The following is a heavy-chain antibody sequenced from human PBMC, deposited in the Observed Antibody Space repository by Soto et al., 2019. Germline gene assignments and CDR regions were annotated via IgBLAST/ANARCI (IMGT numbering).Heavy chain of an antibody. CDR1: GFTFSSYE. V-gene: IGHV3-48*03. Sequence: CGSLRLSCAASGFTFSSYEMNWVRQAPGKGLEWVSYISSSGSTIYYADSVKGRFTISRDNAKNSMYLQMNSLRDEDTAVYYCARDPGLGYCSGGSCRYGMDVWGEGTTVTVSS. J-gene: IGHJ6*04. CDR3: ARDPGLGYCSGGSCRYGMDV. D-gene: IGHD2-15*01. CDR2: ISSSGSTI.